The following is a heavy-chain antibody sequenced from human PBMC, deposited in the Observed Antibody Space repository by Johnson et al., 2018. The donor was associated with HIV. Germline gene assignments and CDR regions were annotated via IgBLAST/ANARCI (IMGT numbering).Heavy chain of an antibody. J-gene: IGHJ3*02. CDR2: IKSKTDGGTT. V-gene: IGHV3-15*01. CDR1: GFTFSTYA. CDR3: ARDETPGAFDI. Sequence: VQLVESGGGVVQPGRSLRLSCAASGFTFSTYAMHWVRQAPGKGLEWVGRIKSKTDGGTTDYAAPVKGRFTISRDNAKNSLYLQMNSLRAEDTAVYYCARDETPGAFDIWGQGTMVTVSS.